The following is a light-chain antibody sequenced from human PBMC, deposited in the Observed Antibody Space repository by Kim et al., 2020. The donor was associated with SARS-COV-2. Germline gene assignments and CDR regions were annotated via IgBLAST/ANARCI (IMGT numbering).Light chain of an antibody. CDR2: GAS. J-gene: IGKJ1*01. CDR3: QQYNDWPWT. V-gene: IGKV3-15*01. Sequence: EIVMTQSPATLSVSPGERVTLSCRASQSISTKLGWYQQKPGQAPRLLIYGASTRATGIPARFSGSGSGTEFTLTISSLQSEDFAVYCCQQYNDWPWTFGQGTKVDIK. CDR1: QSISTK.